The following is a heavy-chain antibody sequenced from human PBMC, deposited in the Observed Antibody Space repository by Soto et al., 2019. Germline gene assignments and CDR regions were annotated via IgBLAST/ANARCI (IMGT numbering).Heavy chain of an antibody. CDR1: GGSISSGGYY. CDR2: IFYSGST. D-gene: IGHD2-21*02. CDR3: ARAPGDVFDY. J-gene: IGHJ4*02. Sequence: QVQLQESGPGLVKPSQTLSLTCTVSGGSISSGGYYWSWIRQHPGKGLEWIGYIFYSGSTFYNPSLKSRVTMSVDTSKNPFALKLSSVTAADTAVYFCARAPGDVFDYWGQGTLVTVSS. V-gene: IGHV4-31*03.